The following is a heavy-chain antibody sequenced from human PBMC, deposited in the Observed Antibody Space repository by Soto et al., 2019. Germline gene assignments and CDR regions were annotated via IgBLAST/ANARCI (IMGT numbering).Heavy chain of an antibody. J-gene: IGHJ5*02. D-gene: IGHD2-2*01. CDR2: MNPNSGNT. V-gene: IGHV1-8*01. Sequence: QVQLVQSGAEVKKPGASVKVSCKASGYTFTSYDINWVRQATGQGLEWMGWMNPNSGNTGYAQKFQGRVTMTRNTSISTAYMELSSLRSEDTAVYYCARGDIVVVPAATGTPWFDPCGQGTLVTVSS. CDR1: GYTFTSYD. CDR3: ARGDIVVVPAATGTPWFDP.